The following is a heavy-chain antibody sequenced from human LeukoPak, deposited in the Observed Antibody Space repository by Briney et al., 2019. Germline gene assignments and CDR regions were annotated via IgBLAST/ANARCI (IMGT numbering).Heavy chain of an antibody. Sequence: PGGSLRLSCAASGFTFSSYAMSWVRQAPGKGLEWVSAISGSGGSTYYADSVKGRFTISRDNSKNTLYLQMNSLRAEDTAVYYCAKAPFITMARGVISSYFDYWGQGTLVTVSS. CDR1: GFTFSSYA. CDR2: ISGSGGST. D-gene: IGHD3-10*01. V-gene: IGHV3-23*01. J-gene: IGHJ4*02. CDR3: AKAPFITMARGVISSYFDY.